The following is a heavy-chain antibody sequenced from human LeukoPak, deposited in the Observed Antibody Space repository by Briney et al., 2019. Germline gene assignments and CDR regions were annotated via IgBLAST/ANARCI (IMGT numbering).Heavy chain of an antibody. Sequence: ASVKVSCKASGYTFTSYYMHWVRQATGQGLEWMGWMNPNSGNTGYAQKFQGRVTMTRNTSISTAYMELSSLRSEDTAVYYCARGASYGGNSDWGQGTLVTVSS. CDR2: MNPNSGNT. V-gene: IGHV1-8*02. D-gene: IGHD4-23*01. CDR3: ARGASYGGNSD. J-gene: IGHJ4*02. CDR1: GYTFTSYY.